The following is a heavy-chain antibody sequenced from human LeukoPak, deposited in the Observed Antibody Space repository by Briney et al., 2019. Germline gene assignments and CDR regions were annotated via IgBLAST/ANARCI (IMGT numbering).Heavy chain of an antibody. CDR2: IWYDGSNK. D-gene: IGHD3-22*01. V-gene: IGHV3-33*01. J-gene: IGHJ4*02. CDR3: ARDKPPPYYYGSSGIFDY. CDR1: GFRFSRYG. Sequence: GGSLRLSCGASGFRFSRYGMHWVRQAPGKGLEWVAVIWYDGSNKYYADSVKGRFTISRDNSKNTLYLQMNSLRAEDTAVYYCARDKPPPYYYGSSGIFDYWGQGTLVTVSS.